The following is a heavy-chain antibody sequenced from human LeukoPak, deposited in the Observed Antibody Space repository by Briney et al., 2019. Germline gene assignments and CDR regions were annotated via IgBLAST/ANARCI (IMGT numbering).Heavy chain of an antibody. Sequence: SETLSLTCTVSGGXISSSSYYWGXIRQPXXKXLEWIGSIYYSGRTYYNPSLKSRVTISVDTSKNQFSLKLSSVTAADTAVYFCAKQPDSSYERFDYWGQGTLVTVSS. V-gene: IGHV4-39*01. D-gene: IGHD5-12*01. CDR2: IYYSGRT. CDR1: GGXISSSSYY. J-gene: IGHJ4*02. CDR3: AKQPDSSYERFDY.